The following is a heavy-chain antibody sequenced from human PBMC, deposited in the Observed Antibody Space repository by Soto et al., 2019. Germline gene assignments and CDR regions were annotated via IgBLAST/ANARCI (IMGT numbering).Heavy chain of an antibody. CDR1: GYTFSTYS. CDR3: SILVNTAINTDDF. Sequence: PGESLKISCKASGYTFSTYSITWVREMPGKGLQWMGKIDPSDSQTNYSPSIQGHVTFSIDKSLTTAYLRWTSLEASDTAIYYCSILVNTAINTDDFWGQGTQVTVSS. J-gene: IGHJ4*02. V-gene: IGHV5-10-1*01. CDR2: IDPSDSQT. D-gene: IGHD2-21*01.